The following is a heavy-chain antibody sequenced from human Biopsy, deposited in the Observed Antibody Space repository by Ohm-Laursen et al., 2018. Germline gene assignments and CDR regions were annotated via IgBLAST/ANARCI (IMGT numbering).Heavy chain of an antibody. CDR3: ARGRTGG. CDR2: ISDDGRNK. D-gene: IGHD1/OR15-1a*01. V-gene: IGHV3-30*03. J-gene: IGHJ4*02. CDR1: GFSFSSYG. Sequence: SLRLSCTASGFSFSSYGMHWVRQAPGKGLEWVAVISDDGRNKYYIDSVKGRFTISRDDAKNSLYLQMNSLRAEDTAVYYCARGRTGGWGQGTLVTVSS.